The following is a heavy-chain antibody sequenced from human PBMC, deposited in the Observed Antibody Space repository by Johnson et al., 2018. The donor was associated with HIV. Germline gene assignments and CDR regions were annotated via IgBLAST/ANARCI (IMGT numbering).Heavy chain of an antibody. V-gene: IGHV3-15*01. J-gene: IGHJ3*02. D-gene: IGHD1/OR15-1a*01. CDR2: IKRKTDGGTT. Sequence: VQLVESGGGLVKPGGSLRLSCTASGFTFSNVWMSWVRQAPGKGLEWVGRIKRKTDGGTTDYAATVKGRFTISRDHSKNTLYLQMNSLKTEDTAVYYCTTDDITGTDDAFDIWGQGTMVTVSS. CDR1: GFTFSNVW. CDR3: TTDDITGTDDAFDI.